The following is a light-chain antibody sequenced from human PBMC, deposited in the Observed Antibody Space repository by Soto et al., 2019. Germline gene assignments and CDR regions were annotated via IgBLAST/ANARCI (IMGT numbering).Light chain of an antibody. J-gene: IGKJ1*01. Sequence: DIVMTQSPDSLAVSLGERATINCKSSQSVLYTSDDKNYLAWYQQKQGQPPKLLIYWASTRESGVPDRFSGSGSGTDFPLAISSLQAEDVAVYYCQQYYSNPWTFGQGTKVEIK. CDR1: QSVLYTSDDKNY. CDR3: QQYYSNPWT. CDR2: WAS. V-gene: IGKV4-1*01.